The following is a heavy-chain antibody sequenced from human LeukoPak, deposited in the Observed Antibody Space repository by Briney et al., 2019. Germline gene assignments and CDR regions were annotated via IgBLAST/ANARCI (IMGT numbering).Heavy chain of an antibody. CDR3: ARVFWSGYSYFDY. CDR1: GGSFSGYY. J-gene: IGHJ4*02. V-gene: IGHV4-34*01. D-gene: IGHD3-3*01. Sequence: PSETLSLTCAVYGGSFSGYYWSWIRQPPGKGLEWIGEINHSGSTNYNPSLKSRVAISVDTSKNQFSLKLSSVTAADTAVYYCARVFWSGYSYFDYWGQGTLVTVSS. CDR2: INHSGST.